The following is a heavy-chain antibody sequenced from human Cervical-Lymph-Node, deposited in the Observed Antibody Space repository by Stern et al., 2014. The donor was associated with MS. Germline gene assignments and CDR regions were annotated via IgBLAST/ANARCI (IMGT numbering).Heavy chain of an antibody. Sequence: QVQLQESGPGLVKTSETLSLTCNVSGASFPSYDWSWIRQPPGKGLEWLAYIAYSGTTNYNPSLRSRLTISLDTAKSQYYLKLTSVTAADTAVYYCARETSTYGYNYWGQGTLVTVSS. D-gene: IGHD5-18*01. V-gene: IGHV4-59*01. J-gene: IGHJ4*02. CDR3: ARETSTYGYNY. CDR1: GASFPSYD. CDR2: IAYSGTT.